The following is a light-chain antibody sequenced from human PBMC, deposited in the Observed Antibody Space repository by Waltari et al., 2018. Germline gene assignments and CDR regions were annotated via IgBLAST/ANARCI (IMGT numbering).Light chain of an antibody. Sequence: EIVMTQTPATLSVSPGERATLSCRASQSVSSNLAWYQQKPGQAPRLLLYDASNRDTGIPDRFSGSGSGTEFTLTISSLQSEDFALYYCQQYNNWPPLTFGGGTKVEIK. CDR2: DAS. V-gene: IGKV3-15*01. CDR3: QQYNNWPPLT. CDR1: QSVSSN. J-gene: IGKJ4*01.